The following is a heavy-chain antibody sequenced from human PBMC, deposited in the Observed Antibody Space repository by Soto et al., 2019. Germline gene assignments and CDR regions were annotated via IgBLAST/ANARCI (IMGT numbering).Heavy chain of an antibody. V-gene: IGHV4-30-2*05. J-gene: IGHJ4*02. CDR1: GAVIRSVVYS. CDR3: ARIEMASIK. Sequence: PSLTLSLTCCVAGAVIRSVVYSWCCLRQSPGKGLGWIXHIXHTGSTFYSTSLKSRLTISLDTSKNQFSLDLRSVTAADTAMYYCARIEMASIKWGRGTLVTVSS. CDR2: IXHTGST.